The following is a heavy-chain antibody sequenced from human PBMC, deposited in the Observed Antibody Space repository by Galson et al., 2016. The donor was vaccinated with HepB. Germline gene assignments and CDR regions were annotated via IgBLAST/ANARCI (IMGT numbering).Heavy chain of an antibody. CDR1: GFIFSQHG. D-gene: IGHD2-15*01. J-gene: IGHJ6*02. V-gene: IGHV3-69-1*01. CDR3: ARGDSVEVATPRGSTHYYYGMDV. CDR2: ISFNDHI. Sequence: SLRLSCAASGFIFSQHGMSWVRQAPGKGLEWVSSISFNDHIFYSDSVKGRFTISRDNAKNSLYLQMNSLRAEDTAVYYCARGDSVEVATPRGSTHYYYGMDVWGRGTLVTVAS.